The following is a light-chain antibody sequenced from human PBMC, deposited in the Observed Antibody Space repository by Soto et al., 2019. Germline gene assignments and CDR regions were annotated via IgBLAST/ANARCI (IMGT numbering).Light chain of an antibody. CDR3: SSYGGSSNPVM. Sequence: QSALTQPASVSGYPGQSITISCTGTSSDVGGYNYVSWYQQNPGKAPKLMIYEVSHRPSGVPDRFSGSKSGSTASLTVSGLQADDEADYYCSSYGGSSNPVMFGGGTKLTVL. CDR1: SSDVGGYNY. CDR2: EVS. V-gene: IGLV2-8*01. J-gene: IGLJ3*02.